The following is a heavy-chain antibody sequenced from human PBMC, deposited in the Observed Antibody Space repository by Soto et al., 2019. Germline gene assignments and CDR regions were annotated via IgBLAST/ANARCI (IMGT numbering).Heavy chain of an antibody. D-gene: IGHD3-3*01. Sequence: SETLSLTCTVSGGSINDYYWSWIRQTPGKGLEWVGFMYYSETTKYNPSLKGRVNMSLDTSKNQVSLHLQSVTAADTAVYYCARGPRGETTVLRFLKWLLFYWGQGTLVTVSS. CDR1: GGSINDYY. CDR2: MYYSETT. V-gene: IGHV4-59*01. J-gene: IGHJ4*02. CDR3: ARGPRGETTVLRFLKWLLFY.